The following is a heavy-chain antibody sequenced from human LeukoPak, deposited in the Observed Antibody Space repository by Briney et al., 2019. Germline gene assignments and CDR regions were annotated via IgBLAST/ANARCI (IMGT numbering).Heavy chain of an antibody. V-gene: IGHV4-38-2*01. D-gene: IGHD3-3*01. J-gene: IGHJ3*02. Sequence: SETLSLTCAVSGYSISSGYYWGWIRQPPGKGLEWIGSIYHSGSTYYNPSLKSRVTISVDTSKNQFSLKLSSVTAADTAVYYCARHRSGPNAFDIWAKGQWSPSLQ. CDR1: GYSISSGYY. CDR3: ARHRSGPNAFDI. CDR2: IYHSGST.